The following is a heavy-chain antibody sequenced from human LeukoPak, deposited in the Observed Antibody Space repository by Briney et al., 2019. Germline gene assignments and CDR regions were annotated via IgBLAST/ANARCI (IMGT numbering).Heavy chain of an antibody. CDR2: ISSSSSYI. D-gene: IGHD3-10*01. CDR1: GFTFSSYS. J-gene: IGHJ4*02. CDR3: ARGSEFGELLYSPDY. V-gene: IGHV3-21*01. Sequence: GGSLRLSCAASGFTFSSYSMNWVRQAPGKGLEWVSSISSSSSYIYYADSVKGRFTISRDNAKNSLYLQMNSLRAEDTAVYYCARGSEFGELLYSPDYRGQGTLVTVSS.